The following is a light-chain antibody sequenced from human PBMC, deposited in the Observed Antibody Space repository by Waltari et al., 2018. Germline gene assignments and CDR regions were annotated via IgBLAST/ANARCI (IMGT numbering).Light chain of an antibody. CDR3: CSYAVLYV. J-gene: IGLJ1*01. CDR2: DVS. Sequence: QSALTQPASVSGSPGQSITISCTGTSSDVGGYNYVSWYQQHPGKAPKLMIYDVSKRPSGVSNHFSGSKSGNTASLTISGLQAEDEADYYCCSYAVLYVFGTGTKVTVL. V-gene: IGLV2-23*02. CDR1: SSDVGGYNY.